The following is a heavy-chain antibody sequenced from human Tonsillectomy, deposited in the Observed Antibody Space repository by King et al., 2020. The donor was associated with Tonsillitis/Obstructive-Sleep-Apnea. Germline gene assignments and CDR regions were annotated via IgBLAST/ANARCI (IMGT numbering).Heavy chain of an antibody. J-gene: IGHJ3*02. CDR3: ARIGSGGSFDI. CDR2: IYYSGST. CDR1: GGSISSFH. Sequence: QLQESGPGLVKPSETLSLTCTISGGSISSFHWTWIRQPPGKGLECIGYIYYSGSTNYNPSLKSRVTISVDTSKNQFSLKLSSVTAADTAVFYCARIGSGGSFDIWGQGTMDSVSS. D-gene: IGHD3-16*01. V-gene: IGHV4-59*01.